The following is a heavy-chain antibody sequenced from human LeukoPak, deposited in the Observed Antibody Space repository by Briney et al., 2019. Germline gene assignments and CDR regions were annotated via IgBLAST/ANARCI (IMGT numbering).Heavy chain of an antibody. V-gene: IGHV1-2*06. CDR2: ININSGAT. CDR3: ARAASVTSTYNWFDP. J-gene: IGHJ5*02. Sequence: GASVKVSCKASGYTFTGYYMHWVRQSPEQGLEWMGRININSGATNYAHKFEGRVTMTRDTSINTVYVELSRLRSDDSAVYFCARAASVTSTYNWFDPWGQGTLVTVSS. D-gene: IGHD4-17*01. CDR1: GYTFTGYY.